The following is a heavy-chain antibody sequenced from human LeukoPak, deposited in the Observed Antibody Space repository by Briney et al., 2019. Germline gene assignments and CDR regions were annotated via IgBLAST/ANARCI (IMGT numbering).Heavy chain of an antibody. J-gene: IGHJ4*02. D-gene: IGHD6-19*01. V-gene: IGHV4-38-2*02. CDR3: AMQGTGYSSGWPFDY. Sequence: SETLSLTCTVSGSGYSISGGYYWGWIRQPPGKGLEWIGSIYHSGSTYYNPSLKSRATISVDTSKNQFSLKLKSVTAADTAVYYCAMQGTGYSSGWPFDYWGQGTLVTVSS. CDR2: IYHSGST. CDR1: GSGYSISGGYY.